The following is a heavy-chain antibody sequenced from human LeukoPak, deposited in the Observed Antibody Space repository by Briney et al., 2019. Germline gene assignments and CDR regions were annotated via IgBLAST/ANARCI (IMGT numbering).Heavy chain of an antibody. J-gene: IGHJ4*02. D-gene: IGHD5-12*01. Sequence: SETLSLTCTVSGGSISSYYWSWIRQPPGKGLEWIGYIYYSGSTNYSPSLKSRVTISVDTSKNQFSLKLSSVTAAGTAVYYCARQGYSAYEILDYWGQGTLVTVSP. CDR3: ARQGYSAYEILDY. CDR1: GGSISSYY. CDR2: IYYSGST. V-gene: IGHV4-59*08.